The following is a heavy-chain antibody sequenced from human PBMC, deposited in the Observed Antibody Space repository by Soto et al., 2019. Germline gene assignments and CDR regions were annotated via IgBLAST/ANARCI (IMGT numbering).Heavy chain of an antibody. J-gene: IGHJ5*02. V-gene: IGHV4-59*01. CDR1: GGSISSYY. CDR3: ARDQGIDGGTHEKRWFDP. D-gene: IGHD2-15*01. CDR2: IYYSGST. Sequence: SETLSLTCTVSGGSISSYYWSWIRQPPRKGLEWIGYIYYSGSTNYNPSLKSRVTISVDTSKNQFSLKLSSVTAADTAVYYCARDQGIDGGTHEKRWFDPWGQGTLVTVSS.